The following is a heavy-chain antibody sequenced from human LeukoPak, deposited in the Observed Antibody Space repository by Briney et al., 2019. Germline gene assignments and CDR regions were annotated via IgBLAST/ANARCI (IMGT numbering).Heavy chain of an antibody. Sequence: GGSLRLSCAASGFTFSSYAMSWVRQAPGKGLEWVSAISGSGVSTYYADSVKGRFTISRDNSKNTLYLQMNSLRAEDTAVYYCAKDRGITMVRGVIIGQIDYWGQGTLVTVSS. V-gene: IGHV3-23*01. CDR3: AKDRGITMVRGVIIGQIDY. D-gene: IGHD3-10*01. CDR2: ISGSGVST. CDR1: GFTFSSYA. J-gene: IGHJ4*02.